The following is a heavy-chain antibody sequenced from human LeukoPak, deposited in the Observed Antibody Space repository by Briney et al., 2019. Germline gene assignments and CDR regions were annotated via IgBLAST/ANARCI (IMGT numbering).Heavy chain of an antibody. Sequence: SETLSLTCTVSGGSIRSYYWSWIRQPPGKKLEWIGYIHSSGSTSYNPFLRSRVAISADTSRNQVSLNLKFLTSADTAVYYCARDGGAPIYGLDVWGQGTTVTVSS. CDR1: GGSIRSYY. D-gene: IGHD3-16*01. J-gene: IGHJ6*02. CDR2: IHSSGST. CDR3: ARDGGAPIYGLDV. V-gene: IGHV4-59*01.